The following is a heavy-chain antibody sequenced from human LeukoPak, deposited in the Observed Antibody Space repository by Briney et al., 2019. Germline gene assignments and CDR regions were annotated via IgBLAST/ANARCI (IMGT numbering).Heavy chain of an antibody. Sequence: ASVKVSCKASGGTFSSYAISWVRQAPGQGLEWMGGIIPIFGTANYAQKFQGRVTITTDESTSTAYMELSSLRSEDTAVYYCARRNIAARDWFDYWGQGTLVTVSS. J-gene: IGHJ4*02. D-gene: IGHD6-6*01. CDR1: GGTFSSYA. CDR2: IIPIFGTA. CDR3: ARRNIAARDWFDY. V-gene: IGHV1-69*05.